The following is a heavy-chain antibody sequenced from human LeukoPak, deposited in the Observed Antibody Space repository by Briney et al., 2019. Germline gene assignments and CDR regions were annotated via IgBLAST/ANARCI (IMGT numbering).Heavy chain of an antibody. D-gene: IGHD3-9*01. CDR3: ARVRGVLRYFDWSDAFDI. Sequence: PGRSLRLSCAASGFTFSSYAMHWVRRAPGKGLEWVAVISYDGSNKYYADSVKGRFTISRDNSKNTLYLQMNSLRAEDTAVYYCARVRGVLRYFDWSDAFDIWGQGTMVTVSS. V-gene: IGHV3-30*04. CDR2: ISYDGSNK. CDR1: GFTFSSYA. J-gene: IGHJ3*02.